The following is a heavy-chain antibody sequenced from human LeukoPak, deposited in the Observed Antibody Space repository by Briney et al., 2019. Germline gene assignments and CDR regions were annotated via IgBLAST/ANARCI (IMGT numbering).Heavy chain of an antibody. V-gene: IGHV3-30*02. D-gene: IGHD5-18*01. CDR3: AKDGWIQLWALDY. CDR1: GFTSSSYG. CDR2: IRYDGSNK. Sequence: PGGSLRLSCAASGFTSSSYGMHWVRQAPGKGLEWVAFIRYDGSNKYYADSVKGRFTISRDNSKNTLYLQMNSLRAEDTAVYYCAKDGWIQLWALDYWGQGTLVTVSS. J-gene: IGHJ4*02.